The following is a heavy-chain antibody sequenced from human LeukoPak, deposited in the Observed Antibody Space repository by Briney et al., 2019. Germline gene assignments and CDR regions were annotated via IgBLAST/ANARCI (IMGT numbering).Heavy chain of an antibody. CDR1: GYTFTSYY. D-gene: IGHD5-24*01. V-gene: IGHV1-46*01. Sequence: ASVKVSCKASGYTFTSYYMHWVRQAPGQGLEWMGIINPSGGSTSYAQKLQGRVTMTRDTSTSTVYMELSSLRSEDTAVYYCAREIGPIQLHLWGSAFDYWGQGTLVTVSS. J-gene: IGHJ4*02. CDR2: INPSGGST. CDR3: AREIGPIQLHLWGSAFDY.